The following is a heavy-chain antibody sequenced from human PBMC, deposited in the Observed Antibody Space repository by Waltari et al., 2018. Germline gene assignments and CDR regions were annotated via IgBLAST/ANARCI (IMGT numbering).Heavy chain of an antibody. CDR2: ISYDGSNK. D-gene: IGHD6-25*01. Sequence: QVQLVESGGGVVQPGRSLRLSCAASGFPFSSYAMHWVRQAPGKGLEWVAVISYDGSNKYYADSVKGRFTISRDNSKNTLYLQMNSLRAEDTAVYYCARDLTATNPGLYWGQGTLVTVSS. CDR1: GFPFSSYA. J-gene: IGHJ4*02. CDR3: ARDLTATNPGLY. V-gene: IGHV3-30-3*01.